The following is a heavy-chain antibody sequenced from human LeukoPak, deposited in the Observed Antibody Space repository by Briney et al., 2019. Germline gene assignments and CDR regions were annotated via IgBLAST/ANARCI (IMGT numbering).Heavy chain of an antibody. D-gene: IGHD3-3*01. CDR3: ASVRADFWSGYYTESPPHYFGY. J-gene: IGHJ4*02. Sequence: SQTLSLTCTVSGGSISSGGYYWSWIRQPPGKGLEWIGYIYHSGSTYYNPSLKSRVTISVDRSKNQFSLKLSSVTAADTAVYYCASVRADFWSGYYTESPPHYFGYWGQGTLVTVSS. V-gene: IGHV4-30-2*01. CDR1: GGSISSGGYY. CDR2: IYHSGST.